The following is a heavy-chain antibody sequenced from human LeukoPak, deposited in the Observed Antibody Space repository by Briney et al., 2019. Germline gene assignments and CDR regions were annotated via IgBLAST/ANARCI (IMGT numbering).Heavy chain of an antibody. J-gene: IGHJ5*02. Sequence: GGSLRLSCAASGFTFSGYGMHWVRQAPGKGLEWVSSISGNSGSTYYADSVKGRFTISRDTSKNTLYLQMNSLTAEDTAIYYCTKDIVVVPAQGNWFDPWGQGTLVTVSS. CDR1: GFTFSGYG. V-gene: IGHV3-23*01. CDR2: ISGNSGST. D-gene: IGHD2-2*01. CDR3: TKDIVVVPAQGNWFDP.